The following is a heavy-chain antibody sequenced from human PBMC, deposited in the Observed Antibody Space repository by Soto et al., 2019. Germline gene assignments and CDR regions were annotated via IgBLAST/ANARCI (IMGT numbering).Heavy chain of an antibody. J-gene: IGHJ6*01. CDR3: ARGKHIGFKFGPRNFFYYVTAF. Sequence: PSKTLYIRSAVYRGCRSDHYWTWVRQSPGKRLEWIGEIHPSGSTDSSASLKSRVTLSLDTSTSQFSLQVTSVTAADTGVYYCARGKHIGFKFGPRNFFYYVTAFWGPCSTV. CDR1: RGCRSDHY. V-gene: IGHV4-34*01. D-gene: IGHD2-21*01. CDR2: IHPSGST.